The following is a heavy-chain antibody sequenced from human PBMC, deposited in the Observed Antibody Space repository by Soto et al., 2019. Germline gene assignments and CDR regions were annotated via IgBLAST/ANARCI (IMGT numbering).Heavy chain of an antibody. CDR3: AREWTYCSGVSCSRGAFDI. Sequence: GGSLRLSCAASGFTFSSYSMHWVRQAPGKGLEWVAVISYDGSNKYYADSVKGRFTISRDNSKNSLYLQMNSLRAEDTAVYYCAREWTYCSGVSCSRGAFDIWGQGTMVTVSS. CDR1: GFTFSSYS. J-gene: IGHJ3*02. CDR2: ISYDGSNK. V-gene: IGHV3-30*04. D-gene: IGHD2-15*01.